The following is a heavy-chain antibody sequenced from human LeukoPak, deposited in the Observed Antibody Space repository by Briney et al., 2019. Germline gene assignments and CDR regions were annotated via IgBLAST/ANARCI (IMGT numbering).Heavy chain of an antibody. J-gene: IGHJ5*02. D-gene: IGHD1-1*01. CDR1: GGSISSYY. Sequence: PSETLSLTCTVSGGSISSYYWSWIRQPPGKGLEWIGYIYYSGSTNYNPSLKSRVTISVDPSKNQFSLKLSSVTAADTAVYYCARVTTTLNWFDPWGQGTLVTVSS. CDR3: ARVTTTLNWFDP. CDR2: IYYSGST. V-gene: IGHV4-59*08.